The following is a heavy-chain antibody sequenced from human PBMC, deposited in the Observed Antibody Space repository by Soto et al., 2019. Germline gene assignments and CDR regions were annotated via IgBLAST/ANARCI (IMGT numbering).Heavy chain of an antibody. V-gene: IGHV4-61*01. D-gene: IGHD1-26*01. CDR1: GGSVSSSSYY. CDR2: IYHSGST. J-gene: IGHJ6*02. CDR3: ARRRGALRILYYYGMDV. Sequence: ASETLSLTCIVSGGSVSSSSYYWSWIRQPPGKGLEWIGYIYHSGSTNYNPSLKSRVTISVDTSKNEFSLKLSSVTAADTAVYYCARRRGALRILYYYGMDVWGQGTTVTVSS.